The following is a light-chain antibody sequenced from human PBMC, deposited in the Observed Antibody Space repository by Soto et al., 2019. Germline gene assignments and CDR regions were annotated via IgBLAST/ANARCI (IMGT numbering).Light chain of an antibody. CDR2: SAS. J-gene: IGKJ4*01. CDR1: QTINRF. CDR3: QQSYSTLRPT. Sequence: IQMTQSPSSLSASVGDRVTITCRAGQTINRFLSWYQQKPGKAPRLLIYSASSLQSAVPLRFSGSGSGTDFSLTINGLQPDDFATYYCQQSYSTLRPTFGGGTKVDI. V-gene: IGKV1-39*01.